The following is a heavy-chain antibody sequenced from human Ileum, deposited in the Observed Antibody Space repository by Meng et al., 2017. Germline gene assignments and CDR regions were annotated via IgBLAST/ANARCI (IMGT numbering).Heavy chain of an antibody. CDR2: AGT. J-gene: IGHJ4*02. CDR3: ARDHWGSLDY. V-gene: IGHV4-61*08. D-gene: IGHD7-27*01. Sequence: QVQLQESGPGLVRPSETLSLICTVSGGSVSTSVYQWGWIRQPPGKGLEWIGYAGTNYNPSLKSRVTISVDTSKRQFSLKLTSVTAADTAVYYCARDHWGSLDYWGQGILVTVSS. CDR1: GGSVSTSVYQ.